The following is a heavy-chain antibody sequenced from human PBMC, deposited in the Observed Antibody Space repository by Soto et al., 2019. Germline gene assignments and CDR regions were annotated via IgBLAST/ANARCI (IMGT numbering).Heavy chain of an antibody. J-gene: IGHJ5*02. D-gene: IGHD6-19*01. V-gene: IGHV3-30-3*01. CDR3: ARDKSGSGWYDLGWFDP. CDR1: GFTFSSYA. CDR2: ISYDGSNK. Sequence: QVQLVESGGGVVQPGRSLRLSCAASGFTFSSYAMHWVRQAPGKGLEWVAVISYDGSNKYYADSVKGRFTISRDNSKNTLYLRMNSLRAEDTAVYYCARDKSGSGWYDLGWFDPWGQGTLVTVSS.